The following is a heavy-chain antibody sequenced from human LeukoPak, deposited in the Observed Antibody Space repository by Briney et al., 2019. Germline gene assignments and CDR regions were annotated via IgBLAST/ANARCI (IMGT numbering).Heavy chain of an antibody. D-gene: IGHD3-16*01. V-gene: IGHV3-7*01. J-gene: IGHJ4*02. Sequence: GGSLILSCAASGFTFSTYWMTWVRQAPGKGLEWVANIKHNGDELNYVDSVEDRFTISRDNAKNSLYLHMTGPRAEDTAVYYCARELRTFDSWGQGTLVTVSS. CDR2: IKHNGDEL. CDR3: ARELRTFDS. CDR1: GFTFSTYW.